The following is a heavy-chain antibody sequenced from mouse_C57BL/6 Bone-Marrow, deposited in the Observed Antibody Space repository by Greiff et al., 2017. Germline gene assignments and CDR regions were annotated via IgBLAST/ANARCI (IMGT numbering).Heavy chain of an antibody. CDR2: VYPCNGGT. Sequence: VQLQQSGAVLVKPGPSVKISCKASGFTFTGYYMHWVKQSPGKGLEWIGLVYPCNGGTSYNQKFKGKATLTVDTSSSTAYMELSSLTSEDSAVYWRAGSYLDVWGTGTTATASS. CDR1: GFTFTGYY. D-gene: IGHD3-3*01. V-gene: IGHV1-36*01. CDR3: AGSYLDV. J-gene: IGHJ1*03.